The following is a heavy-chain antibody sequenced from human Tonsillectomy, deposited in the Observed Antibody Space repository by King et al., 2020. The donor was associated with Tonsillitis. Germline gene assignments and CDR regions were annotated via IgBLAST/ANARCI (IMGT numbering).Heavy chain of an antibody. CDR2: FYYSGNT. CDR3: ARGPGPIHFYYGMDV. V-gene: IGHV4-59*01. CDR1: DGSISSDY. J-gene: IGHJ6*02. Sequence: VQLQESGPGLVKPSETLSLTCTVSDGSISSDYWSWIRPPPGKGLEWIGYFYYSGNTNYNPSLKSRVTITVDTSKNQFSLKLSSVTAADTAVYYCARGPGPIHFYYGMDVWAQGTTVTVSS.